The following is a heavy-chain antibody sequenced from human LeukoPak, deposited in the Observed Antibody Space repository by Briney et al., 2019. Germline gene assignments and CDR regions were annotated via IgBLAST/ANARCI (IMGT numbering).Heavy chain of an antibody. Sequence: SQTLSLTCTVSGGSISSGSYYWSWIRQPAGKGLEWIGRIYTSGSTNYNPSLKSRVTISVDTSKNQFSLKLSSVTAADTAVYYCARVGCSSTSCYDSWFDPWGQGTLVTVSS. CDR3: ARVGCSSTSCYDSWFDP. CDR2: IYTSGST. CDR1: GGSISSGSYY. D-gene: IGHD2-2*01. J-gene: IGHJ5*02. V-gene: IGHV4-61*02.